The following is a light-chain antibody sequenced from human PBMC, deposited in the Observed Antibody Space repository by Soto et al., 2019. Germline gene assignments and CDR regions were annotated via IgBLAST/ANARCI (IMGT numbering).Light chain of an antibody. J-gene: IGKJ1*01. CDR1: QSISRT. V-gene: IGKV3-11*01. CDR2: DAS. Sequence: EIVLTQSPDTLSVSPGERATLSCRASQSISRTLAWYQQKSGQPPRLLIYDASTRATGIPARFSGSGSGTDFTLTISSLEPEDFAVYSCQQRSNWPGTFGQGTKVDIK. CDR3: QQRSNWPGT.